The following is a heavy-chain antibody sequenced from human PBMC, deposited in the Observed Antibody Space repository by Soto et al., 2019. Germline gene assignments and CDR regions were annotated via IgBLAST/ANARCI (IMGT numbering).Heavy chain of an antibody. CDR3: AASSGYNYYYYGMDV. CDR2: IVVGSGNT. V-gene: IGHV1-58*01. Sequence: QMQLVQSGPEVKKPGTSVKVSCKASGFTFTSSAVQWVRQARGQRLEWIGWIVVGSGNTNYAQKFQERVTITRDMSTSTAYMELSSLRSEDTAVYYCAASSGYNYYYYGMDVCGQGTTVTVSS. D-gene: IGHD3-22*01. CDR1: GFTFTSSA. J-gene: IGHJ6*02.